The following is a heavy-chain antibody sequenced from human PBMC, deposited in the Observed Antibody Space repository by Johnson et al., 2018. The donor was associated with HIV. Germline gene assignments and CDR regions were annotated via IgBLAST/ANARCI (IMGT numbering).Heavy chain of an antibody. Sequence: QMQLVESGGGVVQPGRSLRLSCAASGFTFSSYAMHWVRQAPGKGLEWVAVISYDGSNKYYADSVKGRFTISRDNSKNTLYLQMNRLRAEDTAGYYCARDEPYNLNAFDIWGQGTMVTVSS. CDR3: ARDEPYNLNAFDI. CDR1: GFTFSSYA. J-gene: IGHJ3*02. D-gene: IGHD5-24*01. V-gene: IGHV3-30-3*01. CDR2: ISYDGSNK.